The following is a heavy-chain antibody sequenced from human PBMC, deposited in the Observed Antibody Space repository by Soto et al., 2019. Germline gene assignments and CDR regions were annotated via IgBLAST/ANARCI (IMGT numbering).Heavy chain of an antibody. V-gene: IGHV1-18*01. CDR2: ISAYDGNT. J-gene: IGHJ4*02. Sequence: ASVKVSCKASGYTFTSYGISWVRQAPGQGLEWMGRISAYDGNTNYAQRLQGRVTMTRDTSTSTVYVDLSSLRSEDTALYYCARGDSNGWHFDSWGQGTLVTVSS. CDR1: GYTFTSYG. CDR3: ARGDSNGWHFDS. D-gene: IGHD6-19*01.